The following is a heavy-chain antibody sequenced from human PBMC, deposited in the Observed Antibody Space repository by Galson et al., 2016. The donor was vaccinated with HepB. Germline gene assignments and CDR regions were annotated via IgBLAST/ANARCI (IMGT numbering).Heavy chain of an antibody. CDR1: GFTFSSYS. Sequence: SLRLSCAASGFTFSSYSMFWVRQAPGKGLEWVSSITAGADATYYTDSVKGRFTISRDNSKNTLFLQLNARRAEDTAIYYCARGGPAKSFDFWGQGTLVTVSS. D-gene: IGHD2-15*01. CDR3: ARGGPAKSFDF. J-gene: IGHJ4*02. V-gene: IGHV3-23*01. CDR2: ITAGADAT.